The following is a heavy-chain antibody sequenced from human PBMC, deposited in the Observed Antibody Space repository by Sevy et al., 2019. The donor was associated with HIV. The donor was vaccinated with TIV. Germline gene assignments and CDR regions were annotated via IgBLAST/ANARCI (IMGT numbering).Heavy chain of an antibody. Sequence: GGSLRLSCAASGFTFGSYVMHWVRQAPGKGLEWVAYISYDRSDKNYADSVKGRFTISRDNSKNTVFLQLNSLRPEDTAVYYCARVFSSYYFDYWGQGTLVTVSS. CDR1: GFTFGSYV. CDR2: ISYDRSDK. V-gene: IGHV3-30*06. J-gene: IGHJ4*02. CDR3: ARVFSSYYFDY.